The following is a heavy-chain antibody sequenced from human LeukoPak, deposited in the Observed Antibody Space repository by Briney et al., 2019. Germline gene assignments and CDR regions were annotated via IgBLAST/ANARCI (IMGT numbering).Heavy chain of an antibody. CDR3: ARESILPGYYTGFDY. CDR1: GYTFTSYY. J-gene: IGHJ4*02. D-gene: IGHD3-9*01. Sequence: GASVKVSCKASGYTFTSYYMHWVRQAPGQGLEWMGIINPSGGSTSYAQKFQGRVTMPRDMSTSTVYMELSSPRSEDTAVYYCARESILPGYYTGFDYWGQGTLVTVSS. CDR2: INPSGGST. V-gene: IGHV1-46*01.